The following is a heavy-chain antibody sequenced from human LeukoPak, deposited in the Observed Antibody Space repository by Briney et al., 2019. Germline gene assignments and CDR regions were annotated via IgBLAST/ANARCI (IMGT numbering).Heavy chain of an antibody. V-gene: IGHV1-2*02. CDR1: GYTFTGYY. D-gene: IGHD6-19*01. J-gene: IGHJ6*02. CDR3: ARDPSLGSSGWFLYGMDV. Sequence: ASVKVSCEASGYTFTGYYMHWVRQAPGQGLEWMGWINPNSGGTNYAQKFQGRVTMTRDTSINTAYMELSRLRSDDTAVYYCARDPSLGSSGWFLYGMDVWGQGTTVTVSS. CDR2: INPNSGGT.